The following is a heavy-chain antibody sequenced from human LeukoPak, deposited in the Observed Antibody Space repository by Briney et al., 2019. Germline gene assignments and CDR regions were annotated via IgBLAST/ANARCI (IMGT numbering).Heavy chain of an antibody. D-gene: IGHD4-11*01. CDR1: GGTFSSYA. V-gene: IGHV1-69*05. CDR3: ARDNADTTVMGQHYYYYMDV. J-gene: IGHJ6*03. Sequence: GASVKVSCKASGGTFSSYAISWVRQAPGQGLEWMGGIIPIFGTANYAQKFQGRVTITTDESTSTAYMELSSLRSEDTAVYYCARDNADTTVMGQHYYYYMDVWGKGTTVTVSS. CDR2: IIPIFGTA.